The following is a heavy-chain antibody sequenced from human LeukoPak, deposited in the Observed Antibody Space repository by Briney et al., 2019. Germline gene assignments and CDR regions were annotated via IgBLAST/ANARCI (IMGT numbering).Heavy chain of an antibody. D-gene: IGHD3-3*01. CDR2: ISYDGSNK. J-gene: IGHJ3*02. V-gene: IGHV3-30*01. CDR1: GFTFSSYA. Sequence: GGSLRLSCAASGFTFSSYAMHWVRQAPGKGLEWVAVISYDGSNKYYADSVKGRFTISRDNSKNTLYLQMNSLRAEDTAVYYCARDTAFFGVVSDAFDIWGQGTIVTVSS. CDR3: ARDTAFFGVVSDAFDI.